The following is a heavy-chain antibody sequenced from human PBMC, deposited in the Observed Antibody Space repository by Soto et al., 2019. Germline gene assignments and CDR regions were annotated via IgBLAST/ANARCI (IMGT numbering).Heavy chain of an antibody. Sequence: GESLKISCKGSGYSFSTYWIGWVRQMPGKGLEWMGNIYPGDSDTRYSPSFQGQVTISADNSIRTAFLQWSSLKASDTAIYYCARTTAYYFEFWGQGTQVTV. V-gene: IGHV5-51*01. D-gene: IGHD2-21*02. CDR3: ARTTAYYFEF. CDR2: IYPGDSDT. CDR1: GYSFSTYW. J-gene: IGHJ4*02.